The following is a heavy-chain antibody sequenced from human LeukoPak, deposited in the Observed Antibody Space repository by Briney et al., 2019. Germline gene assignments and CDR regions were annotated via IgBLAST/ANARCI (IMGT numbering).Heavy chain of an antibody. CDR2: INQGEGEK. V-gene: IGHV3-7*03. J-gene: IGHJ4*02. CDR3: ARGRFIAGTTAYYFDY. D-gene: IGHD1-26*01. Sequence: PGGSLRLSCVDSGFTFSSHWMGWVRQAPGEGLEWVANINQGEGEKYYVDSVKGRFTISRDNAKKSLFLQMNSLRAEDTAVYYCARGRFIAGTTAYYFDYWGQGTLVTVSS. CDR1: GFTFSSHW.